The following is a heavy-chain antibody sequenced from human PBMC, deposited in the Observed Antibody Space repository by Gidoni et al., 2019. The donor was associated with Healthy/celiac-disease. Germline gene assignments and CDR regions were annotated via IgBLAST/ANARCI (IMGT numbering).Heavy chain of an antibody. D-gene: IGHD5-18*01. CDR3: ARAMVTNYYGMDV. V-gene: IGHV3-11*06. CDR2: ISSSSSYT. Sequence: QVQLVESGGGLVKPGGSLRLSCAASGFTFSDYYMSWIRQAPGKGLEWVSYISSSSSYTNYADSVKGRFTISRDNAKNSLYLQMNSLRAEDTAVYYCARAMVTNYYGMDVWGQGTTVTVSS. J-gene: IGHJ6*02. CDR1: GFTFSDYY.